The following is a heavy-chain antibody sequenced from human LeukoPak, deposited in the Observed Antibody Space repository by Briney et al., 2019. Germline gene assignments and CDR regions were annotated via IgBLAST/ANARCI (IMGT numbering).Heavy chain of an antibody. CDR2: IYYNGNT. Sequence: PSETLSLTCTVSGGSISNYYWSWIRQPPGKGLEWIAYIYYNGNTNYNPTLKSRVTISVDTSKNQFSLKVSSVTAADTAVYYCARHGDHGDYFDYWGQGILVTVSS. J-gene: IGHJ4*02. V-gene: IGHV4-59*08. D-gene: IGHD4-17*01. CDR3: ARHGDHGDYFDY. CDR1: GGSISNYY.